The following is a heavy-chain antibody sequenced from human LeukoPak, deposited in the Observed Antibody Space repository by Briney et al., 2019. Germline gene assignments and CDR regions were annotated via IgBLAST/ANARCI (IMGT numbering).Heavy chain of an antibody. D-gene: IGHD2-2*01. V-gene: IGHV3-33*01. CDR2: IWYDGSNK. CDR1: GFTFSSYG. J-gene: IGHJ4*02. CDR3: ARDGDIVVVPAAIGGIDY. Sequence: PGRSLRLSCAASGFTFSSYGMHWVRQAPGKGLEWVAVIWYDGSNKYYADSVKGRFTISRDNSKNTPYLQMNSLRAEDTAVYYCARDGDIVVVPAAIGGIDYWGQGTLVTVSS.